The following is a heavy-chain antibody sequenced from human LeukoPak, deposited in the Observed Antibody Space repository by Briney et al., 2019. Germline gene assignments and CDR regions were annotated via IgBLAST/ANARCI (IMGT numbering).Heavy chain of an antibody. CDR3: ARGVATIRTRMFDY. CDR2: IYYSGST. J-gene: IGHJ4*02. D-gene: IGHD5-12*01. V-gene: IGHV4-59*01. Sequence: PSETLSLTCTVSGGSISSYYWSWIRQPPGKGLEWIGYIYYSGSTNYNPSLKSRVTISVDTSKNQFSLKLSSVTAADTAVYYCARGVATIRTRMFDYWGQGTLVIVSS. CDR1: GGSISSYY.